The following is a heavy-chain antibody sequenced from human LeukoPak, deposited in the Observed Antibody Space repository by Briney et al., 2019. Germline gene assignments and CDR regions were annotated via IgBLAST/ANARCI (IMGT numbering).Heavy chain of an antibody. J-gene: IGHJ4*02. Sequence: GASVKVSCKVSGYTLTELSMHWVRQAPGKGLEWMGSFDPDDGETIYAQKFQGRVTMTEDTSTDTAYMELSGLRSEDTAVYYCATLVPYYDSSGYYFDYWGQGTLVTVSS. CDR2: FDPDDGET. D-gene: IGHD3-22*01. CDR3: ATLVPYYDSSGYYFDY. CDR1: GYTLTELS. V-gene: IGHV1-24*01.